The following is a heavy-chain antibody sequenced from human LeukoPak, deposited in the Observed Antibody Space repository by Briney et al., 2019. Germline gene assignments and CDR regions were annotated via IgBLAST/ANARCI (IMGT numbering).Heavy chain of an antibody. CDR1: GGSISSYY. Sequence: QASETLSLTRTVSGGSISSYYWSWIRHPPEKGREGIGYIYYSGSTNYNPSLKSRVTISVDTSKNQFSLRLGSVTAADTAVYYCARPYSSGWYGVFHIWGQGTMVTVCS. CDR2: IYYSGST. J-gene: IGHJ3*02. CDR3: ARPYSSGWYGVFHI. V-gene: IGHV4-59*08. D-gene: IGHD6-19*01.